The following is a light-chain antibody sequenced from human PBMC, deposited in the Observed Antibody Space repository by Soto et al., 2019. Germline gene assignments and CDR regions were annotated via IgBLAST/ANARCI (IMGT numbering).Light chain of an antibody. V-gene: IGKV1-27*01. CDR1: QGVSNY. CDR3: QKYNSAPFT. CDR2: AAS. J-gene: IGKJ3*01. Sequence: DIQMTQSPSSLSASVRDRVTITCRASQGVSNYLAWYQQKPGKVPKLLIYAASTLHSGVPSRFSGSGSGTDLTLTISSLQAEDVATYYCQKYNSAPFTFGHGVKGDIK.